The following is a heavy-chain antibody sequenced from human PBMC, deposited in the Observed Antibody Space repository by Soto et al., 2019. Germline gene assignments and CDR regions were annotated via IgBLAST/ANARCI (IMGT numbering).Heavy chain of an antibody. CDR1: GFSLTSNAVG. D-gene: IGHD6-19*01. CDR2: IYWDDDN. J-gene: IGHJ4*02. Sequence: QITLKESGPTLVKPTQTLTLTYTFSGFSLTSNAVGVGWFRQPPGKALEWLALIYWDDDNHYSPSLKSRLTFTKDTSKNQVVLIMTNMDPVDTATYYCAHGSGWLFDFWGQGTRVTVSS. CDR3: AHGSGWLFDF. V-gene: IGHV2-5*02.